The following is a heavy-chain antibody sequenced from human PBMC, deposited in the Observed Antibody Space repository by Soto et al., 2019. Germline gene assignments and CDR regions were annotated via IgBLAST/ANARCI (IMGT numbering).Heavy chain of an antibody. CDR1: GCTFTSYA. Sequence: ASVKVSCKASGCTFTSYAMHWVRQAPGQRLEWMGWINAGNGNTKYSQKFQGRVTITRDTSASTAYMELSSLRSEDTAVYYCARDIVVVVAPFSFTNPGGYWGQ. CDR2: INAGNGNT. V-gene: IGHV1-3*01. D-gene: IGHD2-15*01. CDR3: ARDIVVVVAPFSFTNPGGY. J-gene: IGHJ4*02.